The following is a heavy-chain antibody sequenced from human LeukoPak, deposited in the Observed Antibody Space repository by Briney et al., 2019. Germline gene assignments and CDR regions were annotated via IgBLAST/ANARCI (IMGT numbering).Heavy chain of an antibody. CDR2: ISSGGDHT. V-gene: IGHV3-23*01. J-gene: IGHJ3*02. D-gene: IGHD4-17*01. Sequence: GGSLRLSCAPSGFTFSNYAMSWVRQAPGKGLEWVSTISSGGDHTYYADSVKGRFTISRDNSKNTLYLQMNSLRAEDTAVYYCAKDSPNDYGDYVPGAFDIWGQGTMVTVSS. CDR3: AKDSPNDYGDYVPGAFDI. CDR1: GFTFSNYA.